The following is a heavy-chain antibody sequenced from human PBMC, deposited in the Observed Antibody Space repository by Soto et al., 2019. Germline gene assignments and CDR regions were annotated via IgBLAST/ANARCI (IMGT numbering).Heavy chain of an antibody. D-gene: IGHD6-19*01. CDR1: GGTFSSYA. V-gene: IGHV1-69*06. CDR3: ARYSSGWYGDDA. Sequence: ASVKVSCKASGGTFSSYAISWVRQAPGQGLEWMGGIIPIFGTANYAQKFQGRVTITADKSTSTAYMELSSLRSEDTAVYYCARYSSGWYGDDAWGQGPLVTVSS. J-gene: IGHJ5*02. CDR2: IIPIFGTA.